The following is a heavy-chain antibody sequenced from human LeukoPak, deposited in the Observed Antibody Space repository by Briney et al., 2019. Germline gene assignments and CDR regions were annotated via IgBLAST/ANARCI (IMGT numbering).Heavy chain of an antibody. D-gene: IGHD3-22*01. CDR3: ATSRDSSGVD. CDR1: GFTFRNYW. CDR2: INQDGGVK. Sequence: PGGSLRLSCAASGFTFRNYWMSWVRQAPGKGLEWVGNINQDGGVKFYVDSVKGRFTISRDNAKSSLYLQMNSLRAEDTAVYYCATSRDSSGVDWGQGNLVTVSS. J-gene: IGHJ4*02. V-gene: IGHV3-7*01.